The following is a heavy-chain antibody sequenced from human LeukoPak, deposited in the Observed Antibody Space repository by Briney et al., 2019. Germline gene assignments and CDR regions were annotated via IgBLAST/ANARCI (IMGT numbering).Heavy chain of an antibody. D-gene: IGHD1-7*01. CDR3: ARSRNWNYEGPGYYCGMDV. J-gene: IGHJ6*02. CDR2: ISSSTSYI. CDR1: KFTFSTYS. V-gene: IGHV3-21*01. Sequence: KSGGSLRLSCATSKFTFSTYSMNWVRQAPGKGLEWVSSISSSTSYIYYADSLKGRFTISRDNAKNSLYLQMNSLRAEDTAVYYCARSRNWNYEGPGYYCGMDVWGQGTTVTVSS.